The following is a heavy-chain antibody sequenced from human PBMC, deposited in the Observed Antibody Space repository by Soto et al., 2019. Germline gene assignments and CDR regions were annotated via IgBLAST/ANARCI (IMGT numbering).Heavy chain of an antibody. CDR3: ARDPPAVYF. D-gene: IGHD2-8*01. CDR2: ISAYNGNT. V-gene: IGHV1-18*01. Sequence: QVQLVQSGAEVKKPGASVKVPCKASGYTFTSYGISWVRQAPGQGLEWMGWISAYNGNTNCAQKLQGRVTMTTDTTTGTDDMELRSLRSDDTAEHSSARDPPAVYFWGQGTTVTVSS. J-gene: IGHJ6*02. CDR1: GYTFTSYG.